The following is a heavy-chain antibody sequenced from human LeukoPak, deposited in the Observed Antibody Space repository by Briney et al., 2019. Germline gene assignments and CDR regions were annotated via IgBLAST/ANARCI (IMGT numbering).Heavy chain of an antibody. D-gene: IGHD6-19*01. V-gene: IGHV4-34*01. Sequence: SETLSLTCAVYGGSFSGYYWSWIRQPPGKGLEWIGEINHSGSTNYNPSLKSRVTISVDTSKNQFSLKLSSVTAAGTAVYYCARGRSSGFPLRYWGQGTLVTVSS. CDR1: GGSFSGYY. CDR2: INHSGST. J-gene: IGHJ4*02. CDR3: ARGRSSGFPLRY.